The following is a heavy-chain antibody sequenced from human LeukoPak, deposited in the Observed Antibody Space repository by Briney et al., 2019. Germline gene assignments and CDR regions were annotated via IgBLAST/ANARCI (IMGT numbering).Heavy chain of an antibody. CDR2: IYHSGST. D-gene: IGHD6-13*01. CDR1: GYSISSGYY. J-gene: IGHJ5*02. V-gene: IGHV4-38-2*01. Sequence: SETLSLTCAVSGYSISSGYYWGWIRQPPGKGLEWIGSIYHSGSTYYNPSLKSRATISVDTSKNQFSLKLSSVTAADTAVYYCARVIAAACKGGYNWFDPWGQGTLVTVSS. CDR3: ARVIAAACKGGYNWFDP.